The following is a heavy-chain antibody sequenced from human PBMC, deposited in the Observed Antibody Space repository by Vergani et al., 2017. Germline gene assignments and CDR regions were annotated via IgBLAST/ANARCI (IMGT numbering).Heavy chain of an antibody. Sequence: QVQLVQSGAEVKKPGSSVKVSCKASGYTFTSYYMHWVRQAPGQGLEWMGIINPSGGSTSYAQKFQGRVTMTRDTSTSTVYMELSSLRSEDTAVYYCARDTYDSSGYYWFDPWGQGTLVTVSS. D-gene: IGHD3-22*01. CDR1: GYTFTSYY. V-gene: IGHV1-46*01. CDR3: ARDTYDSSGYYWFDP. J-gene: IGHJ5*02. CDR2: INPSGGST.